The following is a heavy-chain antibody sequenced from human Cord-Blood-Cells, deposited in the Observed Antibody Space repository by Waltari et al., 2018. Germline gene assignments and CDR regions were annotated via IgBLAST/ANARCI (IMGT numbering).Heavy chain of an antibody. CDR3: AHSLGYSSSWYEPRGTEFDY. CDR1: GFSRSTSGVG. D-gene: IGHD6-13*01. J-gene: IGHJ4*02. Sequence: HITLKESGPTLVKPTQTLTLTCTFSGFSRSTSGVGVACIRQPPGKALEWLALIYWDDDKRYTPALKSRLTITKDTSKNQVVLTMTNMDPVDTATYYCAHSLGYSSSWYEPRGTEFDYWGQGTLVTVSS. CDR2: IYWDDDK. V-gene: IGHV2-5*02.